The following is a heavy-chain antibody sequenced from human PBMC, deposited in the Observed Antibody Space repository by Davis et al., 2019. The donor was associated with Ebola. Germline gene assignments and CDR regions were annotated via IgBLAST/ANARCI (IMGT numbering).Heavy chain of an antibody. V-gene: IGHV3-7*01. CDR1: GFTFSSYW. Sequence: PGGSLRLSCAASGFTFSSYWMSWVRQAPGKGLEWVANIKQDGSEKYYVDSVKGRFTISRDNAKNTVYLQMSSLRAEDTAVYYCARDRKLWIRDYWGQGTLVTVSS. J-gene: IGHJ4*02. CDR3: ARDRKLWIRDY. CDR2: IKQDGSEK. D-gene: IGHD5-12*01.